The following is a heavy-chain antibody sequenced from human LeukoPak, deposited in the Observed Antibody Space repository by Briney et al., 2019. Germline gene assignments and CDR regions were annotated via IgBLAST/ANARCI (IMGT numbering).Heavy chain of an antibody. Sequence: GGSLRLSCAASGFTFSSYATSWVRQAPGKGLEWVSAISGSGGSTYYADSVKGRFTISRDNSKNTLYLQMNSLRAEDTAVYYCAKGILYDFGECYFDYWGQGTLVTVSS. CDR3: AKGILYDFGECYFDY. V-gene: IGHV3-23*01. CDR2: ISGSGGST. D-gene: IGHD3-10*01. J-gene: IGHJ4*02. CDR1: GFTFSSYA.